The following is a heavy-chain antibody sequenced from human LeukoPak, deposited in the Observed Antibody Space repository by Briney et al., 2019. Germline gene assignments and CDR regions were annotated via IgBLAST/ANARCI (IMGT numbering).Heavy chain of an antibody. CDR1: GFTVSSNY. CDR2: IYSGGST. D-gene: IGHD1-26*01. Sequence: GGSLRLSCAASGFTVSSNYMSWVRQAPGKGLEWVSVIYSGGSTYYADSVKGRFTISRDNSKNTLYLQMNSLRAEDTAVYYCARGRELLHFVYWGQGTLVTVSS. CDR3: ARGRELLHFVY. J-gene: IGHJ4*02. V-gene: IGHV3-66*02.